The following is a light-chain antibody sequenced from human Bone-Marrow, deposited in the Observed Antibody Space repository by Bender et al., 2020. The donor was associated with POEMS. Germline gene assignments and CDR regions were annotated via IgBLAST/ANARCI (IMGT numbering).Light chain of an antibody. CDR3: SSYTSSDTQV. J-gene: IGLJ3*02. CDR2: DVT. CDR1: SSNTGSGYD. V-gene: IGLV1-40*01. Sequence: QSVLTQPPSVSGAPGQRVTISCTGSSSNTGSGYDINWYQHLPGTAPKLMLYDVTNRPSGVSNRFSGSKSGNTASLTISGLQAEDEADYYCSSYTSSDTQVFGGGTKLTVL.